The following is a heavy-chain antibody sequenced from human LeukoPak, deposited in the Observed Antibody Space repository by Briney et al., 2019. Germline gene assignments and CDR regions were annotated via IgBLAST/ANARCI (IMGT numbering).Heavy chain of an antibody. D-gene: IGHD2-21*02. V-gene: IGHV3-11*01. J-gene: IGHJ3*02. Sequence: PGGSLRLSCAASGFTFSDYYMSWIRQAPGKGLEWVSYISSSGSTIYYADSVKGRFTISRDNAKNSLYLQMDSLRAEDTAVYYCARELAYCGGDCPGAFDIWGQGTMVTVSS. CDR1: GFTFSDYY. CDR3: ARELAYCGGDCPGAFDI. CDR2: ISSSGSTI.